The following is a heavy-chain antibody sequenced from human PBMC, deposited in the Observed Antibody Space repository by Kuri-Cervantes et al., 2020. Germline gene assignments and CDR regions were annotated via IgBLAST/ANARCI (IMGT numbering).Heavy chain of an antibody. V-gene: IGHV1-46*01. D-gene: IGHD5-18*01. J-gene: IGHJ4*02. Sequence: ASVKVSCKASGYTFTSYYMHWVRQAPGQGLEWMGIINPSGGSTSYAQKFQGRVTMTRDTSTSTVYMELSSLRSEDTAVYYCARWGDTAMVREYYFDYWGQGTLVTVSS. CDR1: GYTFTSYY. CDR2: INPSGGST. CDR3: ARWGDTAMVREYYFDY.